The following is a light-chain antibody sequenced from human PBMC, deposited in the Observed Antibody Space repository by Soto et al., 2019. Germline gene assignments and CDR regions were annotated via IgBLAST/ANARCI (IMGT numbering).Light chain of an antibody. CDR3: SSYTSTSTRVV. V-gene: IGLV2-14*03. CDR1: SSDVGGYNY. J-gene: IGLJ2*01. CDR2: DVS. Sequence: QSALTQPASVSGSPGQSITISCTGTSSDVGGYNYVSWYQQHPGKAPKLMIYDVSNRPSGVSIRFSGSMSGNTASLTISGLQAEDDADYYCSSYTSTSTRVVFGGGTKLTVL.